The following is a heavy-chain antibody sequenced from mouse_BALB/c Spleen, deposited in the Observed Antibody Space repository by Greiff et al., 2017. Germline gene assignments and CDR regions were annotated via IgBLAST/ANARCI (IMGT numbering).Heavy chain of an antibody. CDR2: ISTYYGNT. D-gene: IGHD1-1*01. CDR3: ARSTLLDAMDY. V-gene: IGHV1-67*01. CDR1: SYTFTDYA. Sequence: QVQLKQSGPELVRPGVSVKISCKGSSYTFTDYAMHWVKQSHAKSLEWIGVISTYYGNTNYNQKFKGKATMTVDKSSSTAYMELARLTSEDSAVYYCARSTLLDAMDYWGQGTSVTVSS. J-gene: IGHJ4*01.